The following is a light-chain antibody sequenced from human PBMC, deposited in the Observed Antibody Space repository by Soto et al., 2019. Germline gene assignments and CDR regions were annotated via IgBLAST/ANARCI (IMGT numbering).Light chain of an antibody. Sequence: QSALTQPASVSGSPGQSITISCTGTSSDVGIYNYVSWYQQHPGKAPKLMIYDVSNRPSGVSNRFSASKSGNTASLTISGLQAEVEADYYCSSYTSSSTLVFGGGTKLTVL. J-gene: IGLJ2*01. V-gene: IGLV2-14*01. CDR2: DVS. CDR1: SSDVGIYNY. CDR3: SSYTSSSTLV.